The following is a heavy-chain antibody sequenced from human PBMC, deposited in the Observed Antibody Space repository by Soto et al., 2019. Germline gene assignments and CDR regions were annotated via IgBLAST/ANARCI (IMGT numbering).Heavy chain of an antibody. D-gene: IGHD3-9*01. Sequence: GGSLRLSCAASGFTFSSYAMSWVRQAPGKGLEWVSAISGSGGSTYYADSVKGRFTISRDNSKNTLYLQMNSLRAEDTALYYCAKDINYGILTGFDAFDIWGQGTMVTVSS. CDR2: ISGSGGST. J-gene: IGHJ3*02. CDR1: GFTFSSYA. V-gene: IGHV3-23*01. CDR3: AKDINYGILTGFDAFDI.